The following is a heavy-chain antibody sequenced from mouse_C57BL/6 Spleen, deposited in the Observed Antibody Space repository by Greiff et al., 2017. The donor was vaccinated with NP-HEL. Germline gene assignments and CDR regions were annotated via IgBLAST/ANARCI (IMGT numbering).Heavy chain of an antibody. CDR1: GYTFTSYW. CDR2: IYPGSGST. J-gene: IGHJ4*01. CDR3: ARYDTTVVALYYYAMDY. Sequence: QVQLQQPGAELVKPGASVKMSCKASGYTFTSYWITWVKQRPGQGLEWIGDIYPGSGSTNYNEKFKSKATLTVDTSSSTAYMQLSSLTSEVSAVYYCARYDTTVVALYYYAMDYWGQGTSVTVSS. D-gene: IGHD1-1*01. V-gene: IGHV1-55*01.